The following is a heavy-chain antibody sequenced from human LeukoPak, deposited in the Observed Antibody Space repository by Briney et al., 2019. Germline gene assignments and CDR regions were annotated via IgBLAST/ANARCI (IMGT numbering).Heavy chain of an antibody. Sequence: HPGGSLRLSCAASGFTFSSYAMHWVRQAPGKGLEYVSGISTNGGSTYYADSVKGRFTISRDNSKNTLFLQMGSLRAEDMAVYYCARGGGWNTTMVWAFDYWGQGTLVTVSS. V-gene: IGHV3-64*02. D-gene: IGHD5-18*01. CDR2: ISTNGGST. CDR1: GFTFSSYA. CDR3: ARGGGWNTTMVWAFDY. J-gene: IGHJ4*02.